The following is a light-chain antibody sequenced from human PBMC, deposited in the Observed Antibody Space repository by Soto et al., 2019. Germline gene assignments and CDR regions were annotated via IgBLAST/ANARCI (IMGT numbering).Light chain of an antibody. Sequence: IMVTQSTSTLSVAPEERTTLSCRASQSVSRNLAWYQQKPGQAPRLLIYGASTRATGIPARFICSGSGTEFTLTISSLQSEDFPVYYCQEYDNWPLTFGQGTKVDIK. CDR1: QSVSRN. J-gene: IGKJ1*01. V-gene: IGKV3-15*01. CDR2: GAS. CDR3: QEYDNWPLT.